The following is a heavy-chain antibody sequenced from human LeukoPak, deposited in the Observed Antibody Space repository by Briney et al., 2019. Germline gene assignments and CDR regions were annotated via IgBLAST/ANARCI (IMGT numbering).Heavy chain of an antibody. D-gene: IGHD3-3*01. J-gene: IGHJ4*02. CDR3: ARGRGLGVVSPYFDY. Sequence: GGSLRLSCAASGFTFSSYGMHWVRQAPGKGLEWVALIWYDGNNKYYADSVKGRFTISRDNSKNIVSLQMNNLRAEDTAVYYCARGRGLGVVSPYFDYWGQGTLVTVSS. V-gene: IGHV3-33*01. CDR1: GFTFSSYG. CDR2: IWYDGNNK.